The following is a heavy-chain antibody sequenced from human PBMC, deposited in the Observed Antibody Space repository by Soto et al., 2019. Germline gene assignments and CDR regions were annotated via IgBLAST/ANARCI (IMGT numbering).Heavy chain of an antibody. D-gene: IGHD6-13*01. Sequence: PSETLSLTCTVSGGSVSSGSYYWSWIRQPPGKGLEWIGYIYYSGSTNYNPSLKSRVTISVDTSKNQFSLKLSSVTAADTAVYYCARDRQQLGWFDPWGQGTLVTGSS. J-gene: IGHJ5*02. CDR3: ARDRQQLGWFDP. CDR1: GGSVSSGSYY. V-gene: IGHV4-61*01. CDR2: IYYSGST.